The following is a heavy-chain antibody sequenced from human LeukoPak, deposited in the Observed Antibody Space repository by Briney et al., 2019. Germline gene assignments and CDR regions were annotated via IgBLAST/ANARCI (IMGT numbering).Heavy chain of an antibody. V-gene: IGHV1-69*05. J-gene: IGHJ4*02. CDR2: IIPIFGTA. D-gene: IGHD3-3*01. Sequence: SVKVSCKASGGTFSSYAISWVRQAPGQGLEWMGRIIPIFGTANYAQKFQGRVTITTDEPTSTAYMELSSLRSEDTAVYYCARGDYDFYGQGYWGQGTLVTVSS. CDR1: GGTFSSYA. CDR3: ARGDYDFYGQGY.